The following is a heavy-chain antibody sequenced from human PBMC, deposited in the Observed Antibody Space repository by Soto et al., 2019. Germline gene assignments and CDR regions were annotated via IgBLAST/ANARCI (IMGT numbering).Heavy chain of an antibody. V-gene: IGHV5-51*01. CDR3: GSTNYNPSLKSRVTISVDTSKNQFSLKLSSVTAADTAVYYCARHFESLHDPAYCGGDCYLQVGFDP. J-gene: IGHJ5*02. Sequence: PGESLKISCKASGYIFITSWIGWVRQMPGKGLEWMGIIYPLDSSIKYDPFFQGRVTISADKSITTAYLQWSSLEASDTAMYYRGSTNYNPSLKSRVTISVDTSKNQFSLKLSSVTAADTAVYYCARHFESLHDPAYCGGDCYLQVGFDPWGQGTLVTVSS. D-gene: IGHD3-10*01. CDR2: IYPLDSSI. CDR1: GYIFITSW.